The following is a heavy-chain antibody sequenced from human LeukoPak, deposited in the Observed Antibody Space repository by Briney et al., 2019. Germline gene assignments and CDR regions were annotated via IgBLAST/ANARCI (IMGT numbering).Heavy chain of an antibody. D-gene: IGHD6-13*01. J-gene: IGHJ6*02. Sequence: GGSLRLSCAASGFTFSSYGMHWVRQAPGKGLEWVAFIRYDGSNKYYADSVKGRFTISRDNSKNTLYLQMNSLRAEDTAVYYCARVGIAAAGTGGGMDVWGQGTTVTVSS. CDR3: ARVGIAAAGTGGGMDV. CDR2: IRYDGSNK. CDR1: GFTFSSYG. V-gene: IGHV3-30*02.